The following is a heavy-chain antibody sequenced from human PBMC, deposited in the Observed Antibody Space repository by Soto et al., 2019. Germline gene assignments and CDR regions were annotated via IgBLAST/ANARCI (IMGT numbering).Heavy chain of an antibody. CDR1: GDSVSSNSAA. J-gene: IGHJ6*02. CDR3: ARIWEESSGWTYYYYGMDV. Sequence: PSPSLSLTCAISGDSVSSNSAAWNWSRQSPSRGLEWLGRTYYRSKWYNDYAVSVKSRITINPDTSKNQFSLQLNSVTPEDTAVYYCARIWEESSGWTYYYYGMDVWGQGTTVTVSS. V-gene: IGHV6-1*01. D-gene: IGHD6-19*01. CDR2: TYYRSKWYN.